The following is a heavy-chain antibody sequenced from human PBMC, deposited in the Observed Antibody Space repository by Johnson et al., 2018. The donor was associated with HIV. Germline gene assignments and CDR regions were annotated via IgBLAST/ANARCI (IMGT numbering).Heavy chain of an antibody. J-gene: IGHJ3*02. CDR2: ISYDGSNK. D-gene: IGHD1-26*01. V-gene: IGHV3-30*14. CDR3: ARGGGVVGNAFDI. Sequence: QVQLVESGGGLVQPGRSLRLSCAASGFTFSSYSMHWVRQAPGKGLEWVAVISYDGSNKYYADSVKGRFTISRDNSKNTLYLQMGSLRAEDMAVYYCARGGGVVGNAFDIWGQGTMVTV. CDR1: GFTFSSYS.